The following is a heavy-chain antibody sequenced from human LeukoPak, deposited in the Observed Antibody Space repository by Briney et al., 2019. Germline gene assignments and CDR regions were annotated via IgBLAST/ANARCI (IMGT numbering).Heavy chain of an antibody. CDR1: VYSFSNYW. CDR2: IYPGDYET. CDR3: AIPPGYCGNDCSFDH. Sequence: GESLKISCEGSVYSFSNYWSGWVLQMPGKGLEWMGIIYPGDYETRYSPSFQGLVTISVDKSISTAYLQWSSLKASDTAMYYCAIPPGYCGNDCSFDHWGQGTPVTVSS. J-gene: IGHJ4*02. V-gene: IGHV5-51*01. D-gene: IGHD2-21*02.